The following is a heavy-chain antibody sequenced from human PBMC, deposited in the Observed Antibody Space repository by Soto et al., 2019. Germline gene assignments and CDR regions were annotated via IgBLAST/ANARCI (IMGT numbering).Heavy chain of an antibody. V-gene: IGHV4-39*01. CDR3: ARHAYDFWSGYYTEEPGWFDP. CDR1: GGSISSSSYY. CDR2: IYYSGST. J-gene: IGHJ5*02. D-gene: IGHD3-3*01. Sequence: SETLSLTCTVSGGSISSSSYYWGWIRQPPGKGLEWIGSIYYSGSTYYNPSLKSRVTISVDTSKNQFSLKLSSVTAADTAVYYCARHAYDFWSGYYTEEPGWFDPWGQGTLVTVSS.